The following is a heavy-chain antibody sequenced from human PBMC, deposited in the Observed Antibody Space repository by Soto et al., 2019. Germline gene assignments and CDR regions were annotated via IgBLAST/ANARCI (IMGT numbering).Heavy chain of an antibody. CDR1: GDSFDNTLFY. CDR2: IYSRGNT. D-gene: IGHD2-2*01. J-gene: IGHJ4*02. V-gene: IGHV4-39*01. Sequence: SETLSLTCTVSGDSFDNTLFYWGWIRQPPGKGLEWIGVIYSRGNTYYNPSLASRVTISLDTSKNQFSLSLTSVTAADTAIYFCAASTTVAAAMTDFASWGLGTLVTVSS. CDR3: AASTTVAAAMTDFAS.